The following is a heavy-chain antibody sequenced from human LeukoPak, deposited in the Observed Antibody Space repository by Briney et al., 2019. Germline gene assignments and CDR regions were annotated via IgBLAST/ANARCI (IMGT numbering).Heavy chain of an antibody. CDR1: GFIFSSYW. V-gene: IGHV3-7*01. Sequence: GGSLRLSCAASGFIFSSYWMSWVRQAPGKGLEWVANIKQDGSEKYYVDSVKGRFTISRDNAKNSLYLQMNSLRAEDTAVYYCATHFDLWGRGTLVTVSS. CDR2: IKQDGSEK. CDR3: ATHFDL. J-gene: IGHJ2*01.